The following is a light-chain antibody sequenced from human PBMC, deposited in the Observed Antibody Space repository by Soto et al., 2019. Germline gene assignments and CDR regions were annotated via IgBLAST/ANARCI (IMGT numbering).Light chain of an antibody. Sequence: EILLPRSPGTLCLFPGERATLSCRASQSVSSRYLAWYQQKPGQAPRLLIYGASSRATGIPDRFSGSGSGTDFTLTISRLEPEDFAVYYCQQYGSPITFGQGTRLEI. J-gene: IGKJ5*01. CDR1: QSVSSRY. CDR3: QQYGSPIT. CDR2: GAS. V-gene: IGKV3-20*01.